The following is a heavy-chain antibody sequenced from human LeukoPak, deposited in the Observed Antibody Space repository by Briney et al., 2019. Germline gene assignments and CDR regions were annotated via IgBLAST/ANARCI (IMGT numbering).Heavy chain of an antibody. CDR2: INPNSGGT. CDR3: ARGPWDMVRGVIIDY. CDR1: GYTFTGYY. J-gene: IGHJ4*02. V-gene: IGHV1-2*02. Sequence: EASVKVSCKASGYTFTGYYMHWVRQAPGQGLEWMGWINPNSGGTNYAQKFQGRVTMTRDTSISTAYMELSRLRSDDTAVYYCARGPWDMVRGVIIDYWGQGTLVTVSS. D-gene: IGHD3-10*01.